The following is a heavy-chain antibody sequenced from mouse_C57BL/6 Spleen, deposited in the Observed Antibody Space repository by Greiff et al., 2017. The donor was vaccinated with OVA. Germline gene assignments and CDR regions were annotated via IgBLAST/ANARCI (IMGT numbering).Heavy chain of an antibody. CDR3: ARDYGSNWYFDV. Sequence: VKLQQSGAELARPGASVKLSCKASGYTFTSYGISWVKQRTGQGLEWIGEIYPRSGNTYYNEKFKGKATLTADKSSSTAYMELRSLTSEDSAVYFCARDYGSNWYFDVWGTGTTVTVSS. V-gene: IGHV1-81*01. CDR2: IYPRSGNT. CDR1: GYTFTSYG. D-gene: IGHD1-1*01. J-gene: IGHJ1*03.